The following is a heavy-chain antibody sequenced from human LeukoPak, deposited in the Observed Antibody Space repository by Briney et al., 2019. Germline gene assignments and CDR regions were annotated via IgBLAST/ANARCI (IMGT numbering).Heavy chain of an antibody. D-gene: IGHD1-26*01. CDR1: GVFFSGYY. V-gene: IGHV4-34*01. CDR2: ISHSGRT. J-gene: IGHJ4*02. CDR3: TRTSPGIPLDF. Sequence: PSETLSLTCAVSGVFFSGYYWSWIRLPPGKGPEWIGEISHSGRTSYNPSLKGRVTISLDTSMNHFSLNLRFVTAADTAVYYCTRTSPGIPLDFWGQGTLVTVSS.